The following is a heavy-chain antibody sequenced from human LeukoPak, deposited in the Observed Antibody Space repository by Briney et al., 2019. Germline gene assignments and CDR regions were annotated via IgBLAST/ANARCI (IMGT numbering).Heavy chain of an antibody. CDR1: GFTFSSYA. D-gene: IGHD3-22*01. CDR3: AKDGFTMTVVVYDAFDI. Sequence: QPGGSLRLSCAASGFTFSSYAMSWVRQAPGKGLEWASAISGSGGSTYYADSVKGRFTISRDNSKNTLYLQMNSLRAEDTAVYYCAKDGFTMTVVVYDAFDIWGQGTMVTVSS. CDR2: ISGSGGST. J-gene: IGHJ3*02. V-gene: IGHV3-23*01.